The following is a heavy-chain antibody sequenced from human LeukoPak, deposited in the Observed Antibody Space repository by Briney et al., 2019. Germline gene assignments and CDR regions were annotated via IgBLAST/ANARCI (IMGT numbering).Heavy chain of an antibody. J-gene: IGHJ6*03. CDR3: ARAGAWGDYQFYFYMDV. D-gene: IGHD2-2*01. CDR2: ISASGHYI. CDR1: GFTFRSFA. V-gene: IGHV3-23*01. Sequence: PGGSLRLSCEASGFTFRSFAMSWVRQAPGKGLEWLSGISASGHYIYQADSVKGRFTISRDNTKDTLYIEINSMRVEDTAVYYCARAGAWGDYQFYFYMDVWGKGTTVTVSS.